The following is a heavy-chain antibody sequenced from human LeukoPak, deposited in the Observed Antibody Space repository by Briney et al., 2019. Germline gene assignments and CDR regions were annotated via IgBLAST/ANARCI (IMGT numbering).Heavy chain of an antibody. V-gene: IGHV3-7*01. Sequence: GGSLRLSCAASGFTFSSYWMSWVRPAPWKGREWVANIQQDGSEKYYVDSVKGRFTIPRDNAKNSLYLQMKSVRAEDSAVYYCARALPMTTVTYYFDYWGQGTLVTVSS. J-gene: IGHJ4*02. CDR2: IQQDGSEK. CDR3: ARALPMTTVTYYFDY. D-gene: IGHD4-17*01. CDR1: GFTFSSYW.